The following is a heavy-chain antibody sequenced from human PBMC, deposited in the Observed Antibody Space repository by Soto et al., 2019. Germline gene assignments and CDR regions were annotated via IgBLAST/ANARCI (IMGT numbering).Heavy chain of an antibody. D-gene: IGHD3-16*02. CDR2: ISGSGGST. CDR1: GFTFSSYA. V-gene: IGHV3-23*01. CDR3: AKAGIMITFGGVIGY. J-gene: IGHJ4*02. Sequence: PGGSLRLSCAASGFTFSSYAMSWVRQAPGKGLEWVSAISGSGGSTYYADSVKGRFTISRDNSKNTLYLQMNSLRAEDTAVYYCAKAGIMITFGGVIGYWGQGTLVTVSS.